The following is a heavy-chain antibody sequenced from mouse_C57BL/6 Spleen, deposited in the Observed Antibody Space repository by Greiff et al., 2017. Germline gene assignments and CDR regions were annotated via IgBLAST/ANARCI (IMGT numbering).Heavy chain of an antibody. J-gene: IGHJ2*01. CDR2: INPYNGGT. CDR3: KGYEYYPYFDY. D-gene: IGHD2-4*01. Sequence: EVQLQQSGPVLVKPGASVKMSCKASGYTFTDYYMNWVKQSHGKSLEWIGVINPYNGGTSYNQKFKGKATLTVDKSSSTAYMELNSLTSEDSAVYYCKGYEYYPYFDYWGQGTTLTVAS. V-gene: IGHV1-19*01. CDR1: GYTFTDYY.